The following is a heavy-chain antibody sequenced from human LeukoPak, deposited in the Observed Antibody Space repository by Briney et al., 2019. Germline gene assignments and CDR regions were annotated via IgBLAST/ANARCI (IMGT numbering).Heavy chain of an antibody. D-gene: IGHD3-16*02. CDR1: GFTFINYA. CDR3: AKGYTAFGYYYYYGMDV. CDR2: ISGSGGST. Sequence: GGSLRLSCAASGFTFINYAMTWVRQAPGKGLEWVSAISGSGGSTYYADSVKGRFTISRDNSKNTLYLQMNSLRAEDTAVYYCAKGYTAFGYYYYYGMDVWGQGTTVTVSS. V-gene: IGHV3-23*01. J-gene: IGHJ6*02.